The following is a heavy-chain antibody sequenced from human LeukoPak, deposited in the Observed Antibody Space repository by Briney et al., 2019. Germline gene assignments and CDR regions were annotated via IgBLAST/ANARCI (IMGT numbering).Heavy chain of an antibody. CDR1: GYTFTSYY. Sequence: VSVKVSCKASGYTFTSYYMHWVRQAPGQGLEWMGIINPSGGSTSYAQKFQGRVTMTRDTSASTVYMELSSLRSEDTAVYYCARVGVEGFDPWGEDTVDSVSS. J-gene: IGHJ5*02. CDR3: ARVGVEGFDP. D-gene: IGHD3-10*01. CDR2: INPSGGST. V-gene: IGHV1-46*01.